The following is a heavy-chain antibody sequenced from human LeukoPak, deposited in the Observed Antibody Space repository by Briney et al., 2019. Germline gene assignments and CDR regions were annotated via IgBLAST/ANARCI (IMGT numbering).Heavy chain of an antibody. V-gene: IGHV1-2*02. D-gene: IGHD3-3*01. CDR3: ARDYRFRITTFGGGRRNWFDP. J-gene: IGHJ5*02. CDR2: INPNSGDT. CDR1: GYTFTAYY. Sequence: GASVKVSCKASGYTFTAYYIHWVRQAPGPGLEWMGWINPNSGDTNYEQKFQGRVTMTRDKSINTVYMELSGLRSDDTAVFYCARDYRFRITTFGGGRRNWFDPWGQGTLVTVSS.